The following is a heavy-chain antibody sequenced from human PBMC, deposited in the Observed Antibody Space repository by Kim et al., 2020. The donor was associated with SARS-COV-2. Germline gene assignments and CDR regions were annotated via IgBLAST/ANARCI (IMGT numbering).Heavy chain of an antibody. CDR3: ARGTPLDY. Sequence: GGPPYNPSIMSRVTISADTSKNQFSLTLGSGTAADTAVYYCARGTPLDYWGQGTLVTVSS. CDR2: GGP. J-gene: IGHJ4*02. V-gene: IGHV4-31*02.